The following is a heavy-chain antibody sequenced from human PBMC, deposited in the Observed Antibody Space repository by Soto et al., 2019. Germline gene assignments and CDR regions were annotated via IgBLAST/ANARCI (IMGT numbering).Heavy chain of an antibody. Sequence: QVQLVQSGAEVKKPGASVKVSCKASGYSFITYYINWLRQAPGQGLEWMGWMNTYNGNAGYAQKFQGRVTMTRNTSISTAYMELSSLRSNDTAVYFCARRKERSGPHYFDSWGQGTLVTVSS. CDR1: GYSFITYY. CDR2: MNTYNGNA. D-gene: IGHD1-1*01. CDR3: ARRKERSGPHYFDS. V-gene: IGHV1-8*01. J-gene: IGHJ4*02.